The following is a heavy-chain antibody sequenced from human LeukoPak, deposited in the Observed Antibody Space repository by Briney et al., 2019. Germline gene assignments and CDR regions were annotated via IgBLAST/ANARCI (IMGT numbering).Heavy chain of an antibody. Sequence: SGGSLRLSCVASGFTFSSYGMHWVRQAPGKGPEWVAVISYDGSDRYYANFVKGRFTIFRDNSKNTLFLQTNSMRPEDTAVYYCAKGVSRGVDPTGLEYWGQGTLVTVSS. CDR2: ISYDGSDR. CDR3: AKGVSRGVDPTGLEY. CDR1: GFTFSSYG. V-gene: IGHV3-30*18. D-gene: IGHD1-1*01. J-gene: IGHJ4*02.